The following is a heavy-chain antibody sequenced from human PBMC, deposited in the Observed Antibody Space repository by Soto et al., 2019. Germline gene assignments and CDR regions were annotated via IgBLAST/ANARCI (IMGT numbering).Heavy chain of an antibody. D-gene: IGHD6-13*01. CDR1: GYTFSSYD. J-gene: IGHJ6*02. V-gene: IGHV1-8*01. CDR3: ARGSHSSWYGLLLFYYGMDV. CDR2: MNPNSGNT. Sequence: QVQLAQSGAEVKKPGASVKVSCKASGYTFSSYDSNWVRQATGQGLEWMGWMNPNSGNTGYAQKFQGRVTMTRNTSISTAYMELSSLRSEDTAVYYCARGSHSSWYGLLLFYYGMDVWGQGTTVTVSS.